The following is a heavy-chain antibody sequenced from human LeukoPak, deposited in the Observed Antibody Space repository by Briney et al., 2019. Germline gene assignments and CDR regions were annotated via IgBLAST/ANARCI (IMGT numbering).Heavy chain of an antibody. V-gene: IGHV5-51*01. CDR3: ARGGLIHSSSLFHEFDY. Sequence: GESLKISCKGSGYSFTSCWIGWVRQMPGKGLEWMGIIYPGDSDTRYSPSFQGQVTISADKSISTAYLQWSSLKASDTAMYYCARGGLIHSSSLFHEFDYWGQGTLVTVSS. CDR2: IYPGDSDT. J-gene: IGHJ4*02. D-gene: IGHD6-13*01. CDR1: GYSFTSCW.